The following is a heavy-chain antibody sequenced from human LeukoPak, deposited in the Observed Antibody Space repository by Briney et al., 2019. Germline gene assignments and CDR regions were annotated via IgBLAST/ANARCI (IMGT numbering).Heavy chain of an antibody. J-gene: IGHJ4*02. Sequence: KPSETLSLTCTVSGGSISSSSYYWGWIRQPPGKGLEWIGSIYYSGSTYYNPSLKSRVTISVDTSKNQFSLKLSSVTAADTAVYYCARHFRGDYFLDYFDYWGQGTLVTISS. D-gene: IGHD4-17*01. CDR3: ARHFRGDYFLDYFDY. CDR2: IYYSGST. V-gene: IGHV4-39*01. CDR1: GGSISSSSYY.